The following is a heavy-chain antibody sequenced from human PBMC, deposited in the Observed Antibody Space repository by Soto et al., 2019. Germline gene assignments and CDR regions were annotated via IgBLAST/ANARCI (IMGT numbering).Heavy chain of an antibody. V-gene: IGHV3-30*18. J-gene: IGHJ6*02. CDR3: AKDQLRGVRGVITYYYGMDV. D-gene: IGHD3-10*01. CDR2: ISYDGSNK. Sequence: QVQLVESGGDVVQPGRSLRLSCAASGFTFSSYGMHWVRQAPGKGLEWVAVISYDGSNKYYADSVKGRFTISRDNSSNTLYLQMNSLRAEDTAVYYCAKDQLRGVRGVITYYYGMDVWGQGTTVTVSS. CDR1: GFTFSSYG.